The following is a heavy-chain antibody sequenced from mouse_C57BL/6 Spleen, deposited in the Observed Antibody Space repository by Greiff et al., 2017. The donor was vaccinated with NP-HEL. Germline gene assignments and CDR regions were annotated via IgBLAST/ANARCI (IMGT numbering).Heavy chain of an antibody. CDR2: IYPSDSET. V-gene: IGHV1-61*01. J-gene: IGHJ2*01. CDR1: GYTFTSYW. Sequence: VQLQQPGAELVRPGSSVKLSCKASGYTFTSYWMDWVKQRPGQGLEWIGNIYPSDSETNYNQKFKDKATLTVDKSSSTAYMQLSSLTSEDSAVYYCAREGYYGSSYDYWGQGTTLTVSS. D-gene: IGHD1-1*01. CDR3: AREGYYGSSYDY.